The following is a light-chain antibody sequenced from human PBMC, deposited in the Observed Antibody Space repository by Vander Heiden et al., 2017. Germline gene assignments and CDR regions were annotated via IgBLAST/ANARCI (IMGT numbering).Light chain of an antibody. CDR3: QSYDSSLSGPVV. CDR2: GNS. Sequence: SVLTQPPSVSVAPGQRVTISCTRSSSNSGAGYDVHWYQQLPGTAPKLLIYGNSNRPSGVPDRFSGSKSGTSASLAITGLQAEEEDDYYCQSYDSSLSGPVVFGGGTKLTVL. V-gene: IGLV1-40*01. CDR1: SSNSGAGYD. J-gene: IGLJ2*01.